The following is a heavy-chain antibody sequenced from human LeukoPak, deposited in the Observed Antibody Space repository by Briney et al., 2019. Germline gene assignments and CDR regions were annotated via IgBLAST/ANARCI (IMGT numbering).Heavy chain of an antibody. Sequence: SETLSLTCTVSGGSISSGSYYWSWIRQPAGKGLEWIGRIYTSGSTNYNPSLKSRVTMSVDTSKNQFSLKLSSVTAADTAVYYCASSFGDILTGYYRLDYWGQGTLVTVSS. V-gene: IGHV4-61*02. J-gene: IGHJ4*02. CDR3: ASSFGDILTGYYRLDY. D-gene: IGHD3-9*01. CDR2: IYTSGST. CDR1: GGSISSGSYY.